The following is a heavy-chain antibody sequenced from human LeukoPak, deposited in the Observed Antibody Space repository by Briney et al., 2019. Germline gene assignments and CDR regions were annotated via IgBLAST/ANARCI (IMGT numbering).Heavy chain of an antibody. CDR1: GGSISSYY. J-gene: IGHJ1*01. Sequence: PSETLSLTCTVSGGSISSYYWSWIRQPPGKGLEWIGYIYYSGSTNYNPSLKSRVTISVYTSKNQFSLKLSSVTAADTAVYYCARLKYYYDSSGCRAEYFQHWGQGTLVTVSS. CDR2: IYYSGST. D-gene: IGHD3-22*01. CDR3: ARLKYYYDSSGCRAEYFQH. V-gene: IGHV4-59*01.